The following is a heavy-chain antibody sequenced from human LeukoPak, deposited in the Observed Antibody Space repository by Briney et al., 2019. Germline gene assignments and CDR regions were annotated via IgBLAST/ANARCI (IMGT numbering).Heavy chain of an antibody. CDR2: ISYDGSNE. D-gene: IGHD5-24*01. V-gene: IGHV3-30*04. CDR1: GFTFSSYV. Sequence: GGSLRLSCAASGFTFSSYVMHWVRQAPGKGLEWVAIISYDGSNEYYADSVKGRFTISRDNPKNTLYLQMNSLRADDTAVYYCAMKAVPRPRLHDAFDFWGQGTVVSVSS. J-gene: IGHJ3*01. CDR3: AMKAVPRPRLHDAFDF.